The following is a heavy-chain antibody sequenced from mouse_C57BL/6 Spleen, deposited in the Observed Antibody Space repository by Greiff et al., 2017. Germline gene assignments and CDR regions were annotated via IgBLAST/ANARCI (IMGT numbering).Heavy chain of an antibody. CDR1: GYTFTDYE. Sequence: VQLQQSGAELVRPGASVTLSCKASGYTFTDYEMHWVKQTPVHGLEWIGAIDPETGGTAYNQKFKGKAILTADKSSSTAYMELRSLTSEGSAVYYCTRQGGTGYAMDYWGQGTSVTVSS. J-gene: IGHJ4*01. CDR2: IDPETGGT. CDR3: TRQGGTGYAMDY. V-gene: IGHV1-15*01. D-gene: IGHD4-1*01.